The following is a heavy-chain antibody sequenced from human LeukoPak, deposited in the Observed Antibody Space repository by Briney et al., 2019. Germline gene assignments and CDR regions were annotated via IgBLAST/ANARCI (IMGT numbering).Heavy chain of an antibody. CDR3: ASKGVGPKPVDY. CDR2: ISSSNSTI. J-gene: IGHJ4*02. D-gene: IGHD1-26*01. CDR1: GFTFSSYS. V-gene: IGHV3-48*01. Sequence: GGSLRLSCAASGFTFSSYSMNWVRQAPGKGLEGVSYISSSNSTIYYADPVKGRFTISRDNAKTSLYLQMNSLRAEDTAVYCCASKGVGPKPVDYWGQGTLVTVSS.